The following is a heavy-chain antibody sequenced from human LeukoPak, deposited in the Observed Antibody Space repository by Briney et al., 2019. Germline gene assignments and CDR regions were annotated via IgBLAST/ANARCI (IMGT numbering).Heavy chain of an antibody. D-gene: IGHD6-6*01. J-gene: IGHJ6*03. CDR1: GGTFSSYA. CDR2: IIPIFGTA. Sequence: ASVKVSCKASGGTFSSYAISWVRQAPGQGLEWMGGIIPIFGTANYAQKFQGRVTITTDESTSTAYMELSSMRSEDTAVYYCARADYSSSSGGYMDVWGKGTTVTVSS. CDR3: ARADYSSSSGGYMDV. V-gene: IGHV1-69*05.